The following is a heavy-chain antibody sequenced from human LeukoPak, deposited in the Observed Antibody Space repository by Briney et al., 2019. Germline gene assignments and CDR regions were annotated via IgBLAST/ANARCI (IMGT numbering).Heavy chain of an antibody. CDR3: VKDSPPRYSGSPPAY. CDR2: INKDGGEK. J-gene: IGHJ4*02. D-gene: IGHD1-26*01. Sequence: GGSLRLSCAASGFTFSSYWMSWVRQAPGKGLEWVANINKDGGEKYYVDSVKGRFTISRDNAKNSLYLQMNSLRADGTAVYYCVKDSPPRYSGSPPAYWGQGTLVTVSS. CDR1: GFTFSSYW. V-gene: IGHV3-7*03.